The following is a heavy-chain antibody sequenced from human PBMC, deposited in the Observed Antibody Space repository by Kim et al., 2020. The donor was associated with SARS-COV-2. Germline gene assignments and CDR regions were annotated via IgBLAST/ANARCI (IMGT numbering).Heavy chain of an antibody. D-gene: IGHD4-17*01. CDR2: VSAYNGNT. J-gene: IGHJ2*01. CDR3: ARDSPDYGDYVLVDL. V-gene: IGHV1-18*01. Sequence: ASVKVSCKASGYTFTSYGISWVRQAPGQGLEWMGWVSAYNGNTNYAQKLQGRVTMTTDTSTSTAYMELRSLRSDDTAVYYCARDSPDYGDYVLVDLWGRGTLVTVSS. CDR1: GYTFTSYG.